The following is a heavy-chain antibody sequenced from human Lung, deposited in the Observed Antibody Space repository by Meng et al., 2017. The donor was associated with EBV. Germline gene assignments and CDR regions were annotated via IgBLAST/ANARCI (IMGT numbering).Heavy chain of an antibody. Sequence: QVQWQGPGPGLVKPSQTLSLTCAVSGDSVSSGAYYWSWIRQPPGKGLEWIGYIYDSGSTSYNPSLMSRVTISVDTSRNQFSLKLTSVTAADTAVYYCAREYSSSSGLPGPWGQGTLVTVSS. CDR1: GDSVSSGAYY. CDR3: AREYSSSSGLPGP. V-gene: IGHV4-30-4*01. D-gene: IGHD6-6*01. J-gene: IGHJ5*02. CDR2: IYDSGST.